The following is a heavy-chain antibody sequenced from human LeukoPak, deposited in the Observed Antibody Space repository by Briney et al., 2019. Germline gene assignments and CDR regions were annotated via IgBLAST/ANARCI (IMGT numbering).Heavy chain of an antibody. D-gene: IGHD6-13*01. J-gene: IGHJ4*02. CDR3: AREVAAAAGTGGIDY. CDR2: IYHSGST. CDR1: GGSISSGGYS. Sequence: SETLSLTCAVSGGSISSGGYSWSWIRQPPGKGLEWIGYIYHSGSTYYNPSLKSRVTISVDRSKNQFSLKLSSVTAADTAVYYCAREVAAAAGTGGIDYWGQGTLVTVSS. V-gene: IGHV4-30-2*01.